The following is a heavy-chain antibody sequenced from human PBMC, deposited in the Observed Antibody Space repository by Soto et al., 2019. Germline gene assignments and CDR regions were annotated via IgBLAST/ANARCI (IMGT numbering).Heavy chain of an antibody. CDR1: GYTFSTSS. J-gene: IGHJ6*02. D-gene: IGHD2-15*01. V-gene: IGHV1-18*01. CDR3: ARAGAAPYYYYGMDV. CDR2: ISTYNGDT. Sequence: QVQLVQSGAEVRKPGASVKVSCKASGYTFSTSSMSWLRRAPGQGLEWMGWISTYNGDTNDAPKFQDRVTMTSDTSTSTVYMELRSLRSDDTAVYYCARAGAAPYYYYGMDVWGQGTRVTVSS.